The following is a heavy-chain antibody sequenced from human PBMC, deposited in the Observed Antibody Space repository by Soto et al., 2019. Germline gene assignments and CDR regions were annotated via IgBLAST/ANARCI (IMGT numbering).Heavy chain of an antibody. V-gene: IGHV3-33*01. CDR1: GFTFSSYG. J-gene: IGHJ5*02. D-gene: IGHD3-9*01. CDR3: ARDVLDSRYNWFDP. Sequence: PGGSLRLSCAASGFTFSSYGMHWVRQAPGKGLEWVAVIWYNGRNKYYADSVKGRSTISRDNSKNTLWLQMNSLRAEDTALYYCARDVLDSRYNWFDPWGQGALVTVSS. CDR2: IWYNGRNK.